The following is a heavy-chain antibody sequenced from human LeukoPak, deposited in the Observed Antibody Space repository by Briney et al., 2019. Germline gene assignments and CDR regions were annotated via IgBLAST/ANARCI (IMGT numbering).Heavy chain of an antibody. V-gene: IGHV4-31*03. Sequence: SQTLSLTCNVAGDSISRDGDYWSWIRQHPGMGLEWIGHISHRGSTNYNPSLKSRLSILVDTSKNQFSLKLSSVTAADTAVYYCASSGKGVVPAAPTEGFDYWGQGTLVTVSS. CDR3: ASSGKGVVPAAPTEGFDY. CDR1: GDSISRDGDY. CDR2: ISHRGST. D-gene: IGHD2-2*01. J-gene: IGHJ4*02.